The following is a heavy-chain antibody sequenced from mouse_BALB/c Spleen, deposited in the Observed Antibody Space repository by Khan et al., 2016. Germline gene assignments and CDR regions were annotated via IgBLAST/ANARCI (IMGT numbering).Heavy chain of an antibody. V-gene: IGHV1-81*01. CDR3: PTGLGAMDY. J-gene: IGHJ4*01. CDR2: SYPGSGST. CDR1: GYTFTDYV. Sequence: QVQLQQSGPELVKPGASVKMSCKASGYTFTDYVISWVKQRTGQGLEWIGESYPGSGSTYYNEKLKGKATLTADKSSNTAYMQLISLTSEDSAVYFRPTGLGAMDYWGQGTSVTVSS. D-gene: IGHD3-3*01.